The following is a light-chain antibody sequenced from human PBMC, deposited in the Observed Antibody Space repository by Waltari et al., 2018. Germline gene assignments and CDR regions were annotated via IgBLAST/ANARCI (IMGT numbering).Light chain of an antibody. CDR3: QQFHSTPLT. Sequence: DIVMTQSPDSLAVSLGERPTINCKSSKSVLYSSNNKNYLAWYQQKPGQPPKLLIYWASTRQSGVPDRFSGSGSGTDFTLTITSLQAEDVAVYYCQQFHSTPLTFGAGTKVEIK. CDR2: WAS. V-gene: IGKV4-1*01. J-gene: IGKJ4*01. CDR1: KSVLYSSNNKNY.